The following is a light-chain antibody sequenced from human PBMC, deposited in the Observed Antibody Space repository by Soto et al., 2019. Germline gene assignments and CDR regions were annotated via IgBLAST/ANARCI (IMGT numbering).Light chain of an antibody. CDR2: DAS. Sequence: IVVTQSPSTLSLSPGERATLSCRASQSVSSYLAWYQQKPGQAPRLLIYDASNTATGIPARFSGSGSGTDFTLTISSLEPEDFAVYYCQQRSNWTLTFGQGTKVDIK. CDR3: QQRSNWTLT. J-gene: IGKJ1*01. CDR1: QSVSSY. V-gene: IGKV3-11*01.